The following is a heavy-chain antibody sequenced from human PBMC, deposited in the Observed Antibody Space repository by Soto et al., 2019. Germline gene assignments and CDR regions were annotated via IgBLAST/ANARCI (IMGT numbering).Heavy chain of an antibody. D-gene: IGHD2-2*01. Sequence: ASVKVSCKASGGTFSSYAISWVRQAPGQGLEWMGGIIPIFGTANYAQKFQGRVTITADESTSTAYMELSSLRSEDTAVYYCARYRNCSSTSCYASPGWFDPWGQGTLVTVSS. V-gene: IGHV1-69*13. J-gene: IGHJ5*02. CDR3: ARYRNCSSTSCYASPGWFDP. CDR2: IIPIFGTA. CDR1: GGTFSSYA.